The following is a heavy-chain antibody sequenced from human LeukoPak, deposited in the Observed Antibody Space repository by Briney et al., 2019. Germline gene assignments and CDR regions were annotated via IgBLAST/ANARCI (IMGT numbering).Heavy chain of an antibody. CDR1: GFTFSSYA. CDR3: AKEYTGTFSPFPSYFDN. CDR2: ITGSGGRT. V-gene: IGHV3-23*01. D-gene: IGHD1-26*01. J-gene: IGHJ4*02. Sequence: GGSLRLSCAASGFTFSSYAMNWARQAPGKGLEWVSAITGSGGRTYYADSVKGRFTISRDNSKNTLYLQMNSLRVEDTAIYYCAKEYTGTFSPFPSYFDNWGQGTLVTVSS.